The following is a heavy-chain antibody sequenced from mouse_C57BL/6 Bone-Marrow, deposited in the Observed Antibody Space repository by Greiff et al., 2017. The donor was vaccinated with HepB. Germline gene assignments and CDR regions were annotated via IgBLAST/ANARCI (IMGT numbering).Heavy chain of an antibody. Sequence: EVQGVESGGGLVQPGGSLKLSCAASGFTFSDYYMYWVRQTPEKRLEWVAYISNGGGSNYYPDTVKGRFTSSRDNAKNTLYLQMSRLKSEDTAMYYCARQGLRHWGQGTLVTVSA. CDR2: ISNGGGSN. CDR3: ARQGLRH. D-gene: IGHD1-2*01. CDR1: GFTFSDYY. J-gene: IGHJ3*01. V-gene: IGHV5-12*01.